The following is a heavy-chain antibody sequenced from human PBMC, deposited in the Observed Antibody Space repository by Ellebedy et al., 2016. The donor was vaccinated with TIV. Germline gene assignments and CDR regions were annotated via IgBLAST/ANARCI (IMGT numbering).Heavy chain of an antibody. J-gene: IGHJ6*02. CDR2: IDPSDSYT. D-gene: IGHD2-2*01. V-gene: IGHV5-10-1*01. CDR1: GYSFTTYW. CDR3: ARSVVVPDYYGMDV. Sequence: GGSLRLSCKGSGYSFTTYWIGWVRQMPGKGLEWMGRIDPSDSYTNYSPSFQGHVTISADKSISTAYLQWSSLKASDTAMYYCARSVVVPDYYGMDVWGQGTTVTVSS.